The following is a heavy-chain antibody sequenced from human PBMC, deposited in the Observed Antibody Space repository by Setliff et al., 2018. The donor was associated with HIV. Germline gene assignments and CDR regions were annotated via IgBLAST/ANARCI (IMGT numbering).Heavy chain of an antibody. CDR1: GDSFKSAYY. V-gene: IGHV4-38-2*01. D-gene: IGHD4-17*01. CDR3: ARGKTTGSFFDKIHAAFNV. Sequence: SETLSLTCAAFGDSFKSAYYWGWIRQPPRKTLQWLGSVFYRGGAYYNPSFKARLTMSLDTSKDQFSLNLTSLTAADTAVCFCARGKTTGSFFDKIHAAFNVWGPGTLVTVSS. J-gene: IGHJ3*01. CDR2: VFYRGGA.